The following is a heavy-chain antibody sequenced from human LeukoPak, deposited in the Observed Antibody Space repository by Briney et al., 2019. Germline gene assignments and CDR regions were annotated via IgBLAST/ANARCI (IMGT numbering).Heavy chain of an antibody. CDR1: GGSITAGNHH. V-gene: IGHV4-39*01. J-gene: IGHJ5*01. D-gene: IGHD3-16*01. CDR2: VYYIGSI. Sequence: PSETLSLTCTVSGGSITAGNHHWGWIRQPPGKGLEWIGSVYYIGSIFSDTSHKSRVTISGDTSKNQFSLSLSSVTAADTAVYYCARLNPGYVTAPHDSWGQGMLVTVSS. CDR3: ARLNPGYVTAPHDS.